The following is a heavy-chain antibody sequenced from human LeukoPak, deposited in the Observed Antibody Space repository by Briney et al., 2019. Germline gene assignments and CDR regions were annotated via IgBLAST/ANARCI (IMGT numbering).Heavy chain of an antibody. CDR3: ARHYCSSTSCYGGFDY. J-gene: IGHJ4*02. D-gene: IGHD2-2*01. CDR1: GGSISSYY. CDR2: IYTSGST. Sequence: SETLSLTCTVSGGSISSYYWSWIRQPAGKGLEWIGRIYTSGSTNYNPSLKSRVTMSVDTSKNQFSLKLSSVTAADTAVYYCARHYCSSTSCYGGFDYWGQGTLVTVSS. V-gene: IGHV4-4*07.